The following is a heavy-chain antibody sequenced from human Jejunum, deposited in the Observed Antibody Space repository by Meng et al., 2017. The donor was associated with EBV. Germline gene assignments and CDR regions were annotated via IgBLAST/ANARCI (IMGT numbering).Heavy chain of an antibody. V-gene: IGHV3-74*03. D-gene: IGHD1-14*01. CDR2: INEDGTTT. CDR1: EFPLSRVW. J-gene: IGHJ4*02. Sequence: LVESGGPLVQPGGSLRLSCAASEFPLSRVWMHWVRQAPGKGLVWVSRINEDGTTTTYADSVKGRFTISRDNAKNTLYLQMNSLRAEDTAVYYCSRDLAGSDDYWGQGTLVTVSS. CDR3: SRDLAGSDDY.